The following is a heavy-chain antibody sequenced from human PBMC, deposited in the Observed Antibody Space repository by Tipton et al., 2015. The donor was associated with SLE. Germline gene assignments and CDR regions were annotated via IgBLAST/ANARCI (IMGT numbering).Heavy chain of an antibody. CDR1: GGSISSSSYY. Sequence: TLSLTCTVSGGSISSSSYYWSWIRQPAGKGLEWIGRIYTTGSTDFNPSLKSRVTISVDPSNNQFSLKLSSVTAADTAVYYCAREHLYCGGDCYDFFDYWGQGTLVTVSS. J-gene: IGHJ4*02. V-gene: IGHV4-61*02. CDR2: IYTTGST. D-gene: IGHD2-21*01. CDR3: AREHLYCGGDCYDFFDY.